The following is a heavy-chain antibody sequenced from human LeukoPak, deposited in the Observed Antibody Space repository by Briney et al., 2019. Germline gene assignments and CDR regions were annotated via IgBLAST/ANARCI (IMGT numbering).Heavy chain of an antibody. J-gene: IGHJ3*02. Sequence: ASVRVSCKISGYTFTNSGLNWVRQAPGQGLEWMGWISAYNGITNYAQKLQGRVTMTTDTSTSTAYMELRSLRSDDTAVYYCARGNCGGDCYAFDIWGQGTMVTVSS. D-gene: IGHD2-21*02. CDR3: ARGNCGGDCYAFDI. CDR2: ISAYNGIT. CDR1: GYTFTNSG. V-gene: IGHV1-18*01.